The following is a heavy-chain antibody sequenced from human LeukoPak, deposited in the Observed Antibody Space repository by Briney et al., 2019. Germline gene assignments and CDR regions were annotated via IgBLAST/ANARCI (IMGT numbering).Heavy chain of an antibody. D-gene: IGHD5-12*01. V-gene: IGHV3-21*01. CDR1: GFTFSTYS. CDR2: ICSSSTYI. CDR3: ARQGYDFSFDY. Sequence: PGGSLRLSCAASGFTFSTYSMNWVRQAPGKGLEWVSSICSSSTYIYYADSVRGRSTISRDNAKNSLYLQMNSLRAEDTAVYYCARQGYDFSFDYWGQGTLVTVSS. J-gene: IGHJ4*02.